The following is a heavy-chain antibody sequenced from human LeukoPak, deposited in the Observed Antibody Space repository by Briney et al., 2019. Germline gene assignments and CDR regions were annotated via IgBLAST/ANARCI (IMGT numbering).Heavy chain of an antibody. V-gene: IGHV5-51*01. Sequence: GESLKISCKGSGYSFTSYWIGWVRQMPGKGLEWMGIIYPGDSDTRYSPSFQGQVTISADKSIRTAYLQWSSLKASDTAMYYCATTSNSSSWYGYYYYGMDVWGQGTTVTVSS. D-gene: IGHD6-13*01. J-gene: IGHJ6*02. CDR3: ATTSNSSSWYGYYYYGMDV. CDR2: IYPGDSDT. CDR1: GYSFTSYW.